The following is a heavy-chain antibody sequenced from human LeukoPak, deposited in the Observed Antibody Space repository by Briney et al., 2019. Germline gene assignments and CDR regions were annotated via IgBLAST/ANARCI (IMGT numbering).Heavy chain of an antibody. CDR3: ARDGEVAVADPYNWFDP. CDR1: GGTFSSYA. J-gene: IGHJ5*02. D-gene: IGHD6-19*01. Sequence: SVKVSCKASGGTFSSYAISWVRQAPGQGLEWMGGIIPIFGTANYAQKFQGRVTITADKSTSTAYMELSSLRSEDTAVYYCARDGEVAVADPYNWFDPWGQGTLVTVSS. CDR2: IIPIFGTA. V-gene: IGHV1-69*06.